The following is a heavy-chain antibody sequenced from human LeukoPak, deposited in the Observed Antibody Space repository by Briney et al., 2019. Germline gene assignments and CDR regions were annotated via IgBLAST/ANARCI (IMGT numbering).Heavy chain of an antibody. D-gene: IGHD2-15*01. CDR1: GFTFTRYW. J-gene: IGHJ5*02. CDR3: ARDPKPYCSGGNCYYYWFDP. Sequence: PGGSLRLSCTASGFTFTRYWMHWVRQTPGKGLVWVSRIITDGSSTNYADSVEGRFPISRDNAKNTLYLKMNSLRAEDTAVYYCARDPKPYCSGGNCYYYWFDPWGQGTLVTVSS. V-gene: IGHV3-74*01. CDR2: IITDGSST.